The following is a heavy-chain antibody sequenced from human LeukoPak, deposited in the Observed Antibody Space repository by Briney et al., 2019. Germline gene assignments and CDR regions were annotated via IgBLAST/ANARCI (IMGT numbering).Heavy chain of an antibody. J-gene: IGHJ6*02. Sequence: ASVKVSCKASGYTSTSYAISWVRQAPGQGLEWMGWISGYNGNTKYAQKVQGRVTMTTDTSTRTAYMELRSIGSAATAVSYCARGSSYGSDYYYGMDVWGQGTTVTVSS. CDR1: GYTSTSYA. D-gene: IGHD5-18*01. CDR3: ARGSSYGSDYYYGMDV. CDR2: ISGYNGNT. V-gene: IGHV1-18*01.